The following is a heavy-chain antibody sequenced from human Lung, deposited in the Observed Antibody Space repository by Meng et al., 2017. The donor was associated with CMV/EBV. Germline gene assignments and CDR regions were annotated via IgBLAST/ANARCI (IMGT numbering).Heavy chain of an antibody. CDR1: GYRFSTYW. Sequence: ESXKISXKVSGYRFSTYWIGWVRQKPGKGLESMGIIYPGDSDTRYRPSFQGQVTISVDKSINTVYLQWSSLKASDTAIYYCARQDWTYGHRAYYFEYWGQG. V-gene: IGHV5-51*01. CDR2: IYPGDSDT. CDR3: ARQDWTYGHRAYYFEY. D-gene: IGHD1-7*01. J-gene: IGHJ4*02.